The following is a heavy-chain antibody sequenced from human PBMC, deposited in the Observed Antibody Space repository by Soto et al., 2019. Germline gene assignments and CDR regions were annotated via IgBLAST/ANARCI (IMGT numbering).Heavy chain of an antibody. CDR2: MNPNSGNT. J-gene: IGHJ6*03. D-gene: IGHD6-13*01. CDR3: ARGVSKQQPQYYMDV. V-gene: IGHV1-8*01. CDR1: GYTFTSYD. Sequence: EASVKVSCKASGYTFTSYDINWVRQATGQGLEWMGWMNPNSGNTGYAQKFQGRVTMTRNTSISTAYMELSSLRSEDTAVYYCARGVSKQQPQYYMDVWGKGTTVTVSS.